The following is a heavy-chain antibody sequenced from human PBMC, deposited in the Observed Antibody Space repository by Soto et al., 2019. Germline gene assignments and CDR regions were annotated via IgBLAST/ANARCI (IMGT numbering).Heavy chain of an antibody. CDR2: INHSGST. D-gene: IGHD6-13*01. CDR1: GGSFSGYY. CDR3: ARGNRYSSSWYPRRYYFDY. Sequence: PSETLSLTCAVYGGSFSGYYWSWIRQPPGKGLEWIGEINHSGSTNYNPSLKSRVTISVDTSKNQFSLKLSSVTAADTAVYYCARGNRYSSSWYPRRYYFDYWGQGTLVTVSS. J-gene: IGHJ4*02. V-gene: IGHV4-34*01.